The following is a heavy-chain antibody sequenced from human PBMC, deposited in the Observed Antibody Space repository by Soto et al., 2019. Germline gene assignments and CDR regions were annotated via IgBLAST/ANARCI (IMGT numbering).Heavy chain of an antibody. CDR3: ASRPGYCTNGVCYNHFDY. CDR1: GGSISSGDYY. D-gene: IGHD2-8*01. Sequence: PSETLSLTCTVSGGSISSGDYYWTWIRQPPGKGLEWIGSIYYSGSTFYNPSLRSRLAISVDTSKNQFSLRLSSVTAADTAVYYCASRPGYCTNGVCYNHFDYWGQGILVTVSS. J-gene: IGHJ4*02. CDR2: IYYSGST. V-gene: IGHV4-30-4*01.